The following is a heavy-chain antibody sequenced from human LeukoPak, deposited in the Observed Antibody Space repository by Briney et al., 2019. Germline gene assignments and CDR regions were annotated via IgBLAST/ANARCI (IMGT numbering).Heavy chain of an antibody. J-gene: IGHJ4*02. Sequence: GASVKVSCKASGYTFTRYDINWVRQATGQGLEWMGWMNPNSGNTGYAQKFQGRVTMTRNTSISTAYMELSSLRSEDTAVYYCARASRGGYDFDYWGQGTLVTVSS. V-gene: IGHV1-8*01. CDR2: MNPNSGNT. CDR3: ARASRGGYDFDY. D-gene: IGHD6-25*01. CDR1: GYTFTRYD.